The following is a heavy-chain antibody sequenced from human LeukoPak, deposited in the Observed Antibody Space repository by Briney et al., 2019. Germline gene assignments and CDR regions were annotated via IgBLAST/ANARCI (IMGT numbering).Heavy chain of an antibody. Sequence: GGSLRLSCAASGFTFRSYEMNWVGQAPGKGLEGGSYISNTDETRTYADSVKGRFTISRDNAKNSLHLEMNSLRAEDTAVYYCAREIVSAVAGNFDYWGQGTLVTVSS. D-gene: IGHD6-19*01. CDR2: ISNTDETR. V-gene: IGHV3-48*03. CDR1: GFTFRSYE. J-gene: IGHJ4*02. CDR3: AREIVSAVAGNFDY.